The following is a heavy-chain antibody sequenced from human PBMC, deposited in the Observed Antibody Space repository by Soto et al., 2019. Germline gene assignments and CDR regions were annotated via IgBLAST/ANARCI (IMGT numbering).Heavy chain of an antibody. Sequence: XXSLRLSCAASRFTFISYAMSWVRQAPGKGLEWVPAPXGSGAXTCYPDYVKGXXTITRDNXXNTLHLQMHSLRAEDTAVYYCAKGYSARVTPDYWGQGTLVTVSS. D-gene: IGHD2-15*01. CDR2: PXGSGAXT. CDR1: RFTFISYA. CDR3: AKGYSARVTPDY. V-gene: IGHV3-23*01. J-gene: IGHJ4*02.